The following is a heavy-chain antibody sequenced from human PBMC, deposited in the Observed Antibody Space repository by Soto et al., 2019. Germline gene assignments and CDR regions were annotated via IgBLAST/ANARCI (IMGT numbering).Heavy chain of an antibody. CDR3: ARDKITFLFDY. V-gene: IGHV4-34*01. CDR2: INHSGST. Sequence: QVQLQQWGAGLLKPSETLSITCAVYGGSFSGYYWTWIRLTPGTGLEWSGEINHSGSTNYNPSLKSRVTISVDTSKNQFSLKLTSVTSAYTAVYYCARDKITFLFDYWGQGTLVTVSS. J-gene: IGHJ4*02. D-gene: IGHD3-10*01. CDR1: GGSFSGYY.